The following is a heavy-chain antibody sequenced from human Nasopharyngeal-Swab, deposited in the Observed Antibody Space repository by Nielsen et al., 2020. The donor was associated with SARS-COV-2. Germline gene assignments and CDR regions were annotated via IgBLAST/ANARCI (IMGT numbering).Heavy chain of an antibody. D-gene: IGHD3-16*02. V-gene: IGHV4-34*01. CDR2: INHSGST. Sequence: SETLSLTCAVYGGSFSGYYWSWIRQPPGKGLEWIGEINHSGSTNYNPSLKSRVTISVDTSKNQFSLQLSSVTPEDTAVYYCARDASRNYHLDYWGQGTLVTVSS. CDR3: ARDASRNYHLDY. CDR1: GGSFSGYY. J-gene: IGHJ4*02.